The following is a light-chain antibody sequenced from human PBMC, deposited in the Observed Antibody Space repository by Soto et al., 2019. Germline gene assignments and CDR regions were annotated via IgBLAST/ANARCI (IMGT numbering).Light chain of an antibody. CDR3: CSYARSFTSVV. Sequence: QSALTQPRSVSGSPGQSVTISCTATSTYFGTYNYVSWYQQHPGKAPKLILYDVSKRASGVPGRFSVSQSGDTASLIISGLQEEDEGDYYGCSYARSFTSVVFGGGTKLTVL. CDR1: STYFGTYNY. CDR2: DVS. V-gene: IGLV2-11*01. J-gene: IGLJ2*01.